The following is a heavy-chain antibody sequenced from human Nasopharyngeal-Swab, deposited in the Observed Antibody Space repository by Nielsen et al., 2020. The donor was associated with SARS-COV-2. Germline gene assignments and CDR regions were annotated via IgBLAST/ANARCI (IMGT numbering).Heavy chain of an antibody. J-gene: IGHJ6*03. CDR1: GGSISSYY. D-gene: IGHD5-12*01. CDR2: IYYSGST. Sequence: SETLSLTCTVSGGSISSYYWTWIRQSPGKGLEWIGYIYYSGSTDYNPSLKGRVTISVDTSKNHFSLKLTSVTAADTALYYCARGVSRSGYNYEGPYYYMDVWGKGTTVTVSS. CDR3: ARGVSRSGYNYEGPYYYMDV. V-gene: IGHV4-59*12.